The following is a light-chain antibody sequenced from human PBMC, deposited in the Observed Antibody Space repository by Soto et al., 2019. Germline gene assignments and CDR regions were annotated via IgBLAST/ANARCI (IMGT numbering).Light chain of an antibody. CDR3: QQRSSWPLT. V-gene: IGKV3-11*01. Sequence: ELVLTQSPATLSVSPGERATLSCRASQGVGSTLAWYQQAPGPAPRLLIYDASTRATGIPARFSGDGSGTDFTLTISSLDPEDSAIYYCQQRSSWPLTFGGGTKVDIK. J-gene: IGKJ4*01. CDR1: QGVGST. CDR2: DAS.